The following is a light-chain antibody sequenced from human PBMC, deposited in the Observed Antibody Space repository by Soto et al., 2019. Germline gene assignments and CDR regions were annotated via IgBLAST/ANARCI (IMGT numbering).Light chain of an antibody. CDR3: SSYTISNTLPFV. CDR2: EVT. J-gene: IGLJ1*01. V-gene: IGLV2-14*01. Sequence: QSVLTQPASVSGSPGQSITISCTGTRRDVGGYNYASWYQQYPGKSPKLLIYEVTHRPSGVSNRFSGSKSGNTASLTISGLQAEDEADYYCSSYTISNTLPFVFGTGTKVTVL. CDR1: RRDVGGYNY.